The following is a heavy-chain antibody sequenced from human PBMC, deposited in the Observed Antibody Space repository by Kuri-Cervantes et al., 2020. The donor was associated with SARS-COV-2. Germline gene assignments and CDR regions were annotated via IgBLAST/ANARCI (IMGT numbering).Heavy chain of an antibody. V-gene: IGHV4-39*01. J-gene: IGHJ5*02. CDR3: ARHNPLSRFLEWQQILFDP. Sequence: SETLSLTCTVSGGSISSSSYYWGWIRQPPGKGLEWIGSIYYSGSTYYNPSLKSRVTISVDTSKNRFSLKLSSVTAADTAVYYCARHNPLSRFLEWQQILFDPWGQGTLVTVSS. CDR2: IYYSGST. CDR1: GGSISSSSYY. D-gene: IGHD3-3*01.